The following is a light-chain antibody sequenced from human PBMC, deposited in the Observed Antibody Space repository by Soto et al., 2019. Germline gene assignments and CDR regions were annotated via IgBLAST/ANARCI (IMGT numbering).Light chain of an antibody. CDR2: AAS. V-gene: IGKV1-39*01. J-gene: IGKJ3*01. CDR3: QQTYTMPFT. Sequence: DIQMTQSPSSLSASVGDRVTITCRASQSISRYLNWYQHKPGKAPKLLIYAASSLQSGVPSRFSGTEPGTDFTLTIDSLQREDFATYFCQQTYTMPFTFGPGTKVDIK. CDR1: QSISRY.